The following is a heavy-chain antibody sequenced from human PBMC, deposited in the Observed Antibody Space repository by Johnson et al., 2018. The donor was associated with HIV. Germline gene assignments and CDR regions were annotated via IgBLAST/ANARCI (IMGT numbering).Heavy chain of an antibody. CDR1: GFTFSTYG. V-gene: IGHV3-33*01. Sequence: QVQLVESGGGVVQPGRSLRLSCAASGFTFSTYGMHWVRQAPGKGLEWVAVMWYDGSNRYYADSVKGRFTISRDNSKNTLYLQMNSLRAEDTAVYYCARARARVTFDIWGQGTMVTVSS. D-gene: IGHD2-21*01. CDR2: MWYDGSNR. CDR3: ARARARVTFDI. J-gene: IGHJ3*02.